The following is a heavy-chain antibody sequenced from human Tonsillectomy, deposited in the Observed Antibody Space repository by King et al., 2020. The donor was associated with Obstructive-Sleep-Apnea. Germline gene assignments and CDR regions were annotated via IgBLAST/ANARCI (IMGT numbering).Heavy chain of an antibody. CDR3: ARDLVPDAFDI. CDR2: ISSSSSTI. V-gene: IGHV3-48*04. Sequence: VQLVESGGGLVQPGGSLRLSCAASGFTFSGYNMNWVRQAPGKGREWVSYISSSSSTIYYADSVKGRFTISRDNAKNSLYLQMNSLRAEDTAVYYCARDLVPDAFDIWGQGTMVTVSS. D-gene: IGHD6-13*01. J-gene: IGHJ3*02. CDR1: GFTFSGYN.